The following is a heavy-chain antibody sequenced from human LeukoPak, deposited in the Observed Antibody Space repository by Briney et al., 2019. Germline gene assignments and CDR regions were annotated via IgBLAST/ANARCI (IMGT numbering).Heavy chain of an antibody. Sequence: GGSLQISCQSSGCSFTSYWIGGARRLPGKGVEGMGLIFPGDSDTRNSPSFQAQVTFSVDKSISTAYLQWSSLKASDTALYYCARQGGWGNYVVYWGQGTLVTVSS. V-gene: IGHV5-51*01. CDR3: ARQGGWGNYVVY. CDR2: IFPGDSDT. D-gene: IGHD6-19*01. J-gene: IGHJ4*02. CDR1: GCSFTSYW.